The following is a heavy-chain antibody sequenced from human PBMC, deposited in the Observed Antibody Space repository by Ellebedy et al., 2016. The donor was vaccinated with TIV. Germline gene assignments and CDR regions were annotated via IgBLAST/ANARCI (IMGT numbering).Heavy chain of an antibody. D-gene: IGHD3-16*01. CDR3: VKGAYPVPTVMAV. J-gene: IGHJ6*02. CDR1: GFAFSTFG. Sequence: GGSLRLSCVASGFAFSTFGMHWVRQAPGKGLVWVSRINNDGSTTSYVDSVEGRFTISRDNSKNTLDLQVTRLRVEDTALYYCVKGAYPVPTVMAVWGQGTMVIVSS. CDR2: INNDGSTT. V-gene: IGHV3-74*01.